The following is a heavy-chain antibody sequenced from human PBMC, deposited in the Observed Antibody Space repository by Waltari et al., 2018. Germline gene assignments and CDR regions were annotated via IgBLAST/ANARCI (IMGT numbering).Heavy chain of an antibody. CDR1: GGPISGSY. J-gene: IGHJ4*02. CDR3: ARDQSREGGGYFDY. Sequence: QVQLQAAGPGLVKPSETLSLTCSVSGGPISGSYRSWLRHPPGEGLAWIGYIYYTGSINYNPSLKSRVTISVDTSKNQFSLKLSSVTAADTAVYYCARDQSREGGGYFDYWGQGTLVTVSS. CDR2: IYYTGSI. D-gene: IGHD1-26*01. V-gene: IGHV4-59*01.